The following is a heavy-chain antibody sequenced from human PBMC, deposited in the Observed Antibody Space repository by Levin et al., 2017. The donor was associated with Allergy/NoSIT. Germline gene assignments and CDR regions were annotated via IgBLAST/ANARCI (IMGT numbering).Heavy chain of an antibody. V-gene: IGHV1-2*06. Sequence: GASVKVSCKASGYTFTGYYMHWVRQAPGQGLEWMGRINPNSGGTNYAQKFQGRVTMTRDTSISTAYMELSRLRSDDTAVYYCAREHCSGGSCYSFFDYWGQGTLVTVSS. CDR2: INPNSGGT. CDR3: AREHCSGGSCYSFFDY. CDR1: GYTFTGYY. J-gene: IGHJ4*02. D-gene: IGHD2-15*01.